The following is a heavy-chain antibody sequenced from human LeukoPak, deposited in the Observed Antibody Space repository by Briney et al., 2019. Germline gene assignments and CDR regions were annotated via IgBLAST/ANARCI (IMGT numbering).Heavy chain of an antibody. V-gene: IGHV3-48*04. CDR2: ISSSDTTI. D-gene: IGHD3-9*01. CDR1: GFTFSSYS. J-gene: IGHJ3*02. CDR3: ARDRFFDWLNAFDI. Sequence: GGSLRLSCAASGFTFSSYSMNWVRQAPGKGLEWLSYISSSDTTIYYADSVKGRFTISRDNAKNSLYLQMISLRAEDTAVYYCARDRFFDWLNAFDIWGQGTMVTVSS.